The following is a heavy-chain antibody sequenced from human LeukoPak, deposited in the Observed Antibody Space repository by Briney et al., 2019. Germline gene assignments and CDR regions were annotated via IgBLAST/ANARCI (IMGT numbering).Heavy chain of an antibody. V-gene: IGHV1-69*13. D-gene: IGHD1-1*01. CDR1: GGTFSSYA. CDR2: IIPIFGTA. CDR3: ARDFGWPNELDY. Sequence: WASVKVSCKASGGTFSSYAISWVRQAPGQGLEWMGGIIPIFGTANYAQKFQGRVTITADESTSTAYMELSSLRSEDTAVYYCARDFGWPNELDYWGQGTLVTVSS. J-gene: IGHJ4*02.